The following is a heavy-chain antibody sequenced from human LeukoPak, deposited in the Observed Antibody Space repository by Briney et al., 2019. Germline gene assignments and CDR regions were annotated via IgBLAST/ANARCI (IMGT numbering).Heavy chain of an antibody. CDR2: ISSGSDYI. V-gene: IGHV3-21*01. J-gene: IGHJ4*02. CDR1: GFTFSNYW. Sequence: NPGGSLRLSCAASGFTFSNYWMSWVRQAPGKGLEWVSSISSGSDYIYYLDSVKGRFTISRDNAKNSVFLQMNSLRAEDTAVYYCARDITRTEYYDSSGFGLWGQGTLVTVSS. D-gene: IGHD3-22*01. CDR3: ARDITRTEYYDSSGFGL.